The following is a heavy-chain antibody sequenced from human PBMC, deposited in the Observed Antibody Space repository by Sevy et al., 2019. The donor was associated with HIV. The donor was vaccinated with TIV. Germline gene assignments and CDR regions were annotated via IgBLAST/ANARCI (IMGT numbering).Heavy chain of an antibody. J-gene: IGHJ4*02. CDR2: VNLDGSGK. CDR3: ARSVDY. V-gene: IGHV3-7*01. CDR1: GFSFSSYS. Sequence: GGSLRLSCAASGFSFSSYSMTWFRQAPGKELEWVANVNLDGSGKYYVDSVKGRFTISRDNARNALSLQMNSLKAEDTAVYYCARSVDYWGQGTLVTVSS.